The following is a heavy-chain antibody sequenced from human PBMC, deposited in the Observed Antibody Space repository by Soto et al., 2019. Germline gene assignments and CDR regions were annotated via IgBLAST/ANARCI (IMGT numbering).Heavy chain of an antibody. Sequence: ASVKVSCKASGYTFTGYYMHWVRQAPGQGLEWMGWINPNSGGTNYAQKFQGWVTMTRDTSISPAYMELSRLRSDDTAVYYCAILSVVPAANDAFDIWGQGTMVTVSS. D-gene: IGHD2-2*01. CDR2: INPNSGGT. J-gene: IGHJ3*02. CDR1: GYTFTGYY. CDR3: AILSVVPAANDAFDI. V-gene: IGHV1-2*04.